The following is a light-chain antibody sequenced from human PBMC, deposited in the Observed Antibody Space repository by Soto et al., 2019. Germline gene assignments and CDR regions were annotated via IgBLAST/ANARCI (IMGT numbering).Light chain of an antibody. CDR1: SSNIGSTYD. Sequence: QSVLTQPPSVSGAPGQRVNISCTGSSSNIGSTYDVQWYQQLPGTAPKLLIHGNTDRPSGVPDRFSGSKSGTSASLAITGLQADDDADYYCQSYDDSLSGHYVFGTGTKLTVL. CDR2: GNT. V-gene: IGLV1-40*01. J-gene: IGLJ1*01. CDR3: QSYDDSLSGHYV.